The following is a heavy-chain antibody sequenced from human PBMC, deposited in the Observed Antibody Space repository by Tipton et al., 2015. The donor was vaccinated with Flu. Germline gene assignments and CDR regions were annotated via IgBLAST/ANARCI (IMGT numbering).Heavy chain of an antibody. CDR3: ARKVTKSSHNWKYIDW. V-gene: IGHV4-34*01. J-gene: IGHJ4*02. D-gene: IGHD1-20*01. Sequence: TLSLTCAVYGWSFSGYYWNWIRQPPGKGLEWIGEINHSGSNNFNPSLKSRVTMSVDTSKNQFSLMVSSVTAADSAVYYCARKVTKSSHNWKYIDWWGQGNLLIVSS. CDR2: INHSGSN. CDR1: GWSFSGYY.